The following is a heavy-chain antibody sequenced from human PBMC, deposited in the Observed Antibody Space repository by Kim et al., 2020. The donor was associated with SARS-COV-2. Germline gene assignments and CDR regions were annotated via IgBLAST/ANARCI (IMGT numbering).Heavy chain of an antibody. CDR1: GGSFSGYY. CDR2: INHSGTT. CDR3: ARGQVAAAWPL. Sequence: SETLSLTCAVYGGSFSGYYWSWIRQPPGKGLEWIGEINHSGTTNYNPSLESRVTISIDTSKNQFSLKVTSITAADTAVYYCARGQVAAAWPLWGQGTLVTVSS. J-gene: IGHJ4*02. V-gene: IGHV4-34*01. D-gene: IGHD6-13*01.